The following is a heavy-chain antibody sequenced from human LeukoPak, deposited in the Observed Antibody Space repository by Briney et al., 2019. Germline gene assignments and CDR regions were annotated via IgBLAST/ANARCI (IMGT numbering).Heavy chain of an antibody. CDR1: GFTFSSYE. V-gene: IGHV3-48*03. CDR2: ISSSGSTI. CDR3: ARASYGYLDY. J-gene: IGHJ4*02. Sequence: GGSLRLSCAASGFTFSSYEMNWVRQAPGKGLEWVSYISSSGSTIYYADSVKGRFTISRDNAKKSLYLQMNSLRAEDTAVYYCARASYGYLDYWGQGTLVTVSS. D-gene: IGHD5-18*01.